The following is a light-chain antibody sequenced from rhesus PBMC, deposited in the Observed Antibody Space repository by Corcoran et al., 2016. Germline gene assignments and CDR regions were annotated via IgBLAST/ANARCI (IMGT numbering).Light chain of an antibody. CDR2: GAS. Sequence: DTVVTQSPATLSLSPGERATLSCRASQSVGSYLDWYLQKPGQAPRLLIYGASSRATGVPERFSGRGSGTDFTLTIRSREPGDVGGYYCQQSSDLWTFGQGTKVEIK. CDR1: QSVGSY. V-gene: IGKV3-24*04. CDR3: QQSSDLWT. J-gene: IGKJ1*01.